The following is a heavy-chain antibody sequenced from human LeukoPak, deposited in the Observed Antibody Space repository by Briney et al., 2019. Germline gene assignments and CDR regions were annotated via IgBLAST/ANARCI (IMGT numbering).Heavy chain of an antibody. CDR3: ASSNYYDSSGYYYFAFDI. J-gene: IGHJ3*02. D-gene: IGHD3-22*01. CDR1: GFTLSSYW. Sequence: GGSLRLSCAASGFTLSSYWMHWVRQAPGKGLVWVSRINSDGSSTSYADSVKGRFTISRDNAKNTLYLQMNSLRAEDTAVYYCASSNYYDSSGYYYFAFDIWGQGTMVTVSS. V-gene: IGHV3-74*01. CDR2: INSDGSST.